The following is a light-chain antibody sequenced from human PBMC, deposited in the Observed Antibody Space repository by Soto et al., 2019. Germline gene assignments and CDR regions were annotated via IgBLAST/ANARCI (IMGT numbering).Light chain of an antibody. CDR2: GAS. V-gene: IGKV3-15*01. Sequence: EIVMTQSPATLSVSPGERATLSCRASQSVSSNLAWYQQKPGQAPRLLIYGASTRATGIPDRFSGSGSGTEFTLTISSLQSEDFAVYYCQQYNDWTPITFGQGTKGDI. J-gene: IGKJ1*01. CDR1: QSVSSN. CDR3: QQYNDWTPIT.